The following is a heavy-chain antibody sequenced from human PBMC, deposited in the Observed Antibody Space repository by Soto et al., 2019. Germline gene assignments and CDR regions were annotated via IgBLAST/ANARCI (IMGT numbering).Heavy chain of an antibody. CDR1: GGSISSSSCC. Sequence: SETLSLTCTVSGGSISSSSCCWIWKRQPPGKGLEWIGYIYYSGSTNYNPSLKSRVTISVDTSKNQFSLKLSSVTAADTAVYYCARGGSYGDYPFDYWGEGTLVTVSS. CDR3: ARGGSYGDYPFDY. D-gene: IGHD4-17*01. V-gene: IGHV4-61*01. J-gene: IGHJ4*02. CDR2: IYYSGST.